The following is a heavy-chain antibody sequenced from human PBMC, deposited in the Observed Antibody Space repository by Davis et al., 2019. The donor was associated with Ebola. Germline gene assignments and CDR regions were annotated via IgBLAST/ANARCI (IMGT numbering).Heavy chain of an antibody. CDR1: GGTFTSYA. CDR3: ARGGGGDSSGFQSWFDP. CDR2: IIPLFGTA. J-gene: IGHJ5*02. V-gene: IGHV1-69*13. Sequence: SVKVSRKASGGTFTSYAISWVRQAPGQGLEWMGGIIPLFGTANYAQKFQDRVTITADESTSTSYMELNSLRSDDTAVYYCARGGGGDSSGFQSWFDPWGQGTLVTVSS. D-gene: IGHD3-22*01.